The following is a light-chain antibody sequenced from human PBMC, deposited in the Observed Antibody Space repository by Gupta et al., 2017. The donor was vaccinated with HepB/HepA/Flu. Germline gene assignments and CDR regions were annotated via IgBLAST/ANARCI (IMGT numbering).Light chain of an antibody. J-gene: IGLJ2*01. CDR3: HSYAGSTTSVL. CDR2: EVN. V-gene: IGLV2-23*02. CDR1: RSDIGSYNL. Sequence: QSALTQPATASGSPGQSITISCTGTRSDIGSYNLVSWYQQYPGKAPKLIIFEVNKRPSEVSTRFSGSKSGNTASLTISGLQAEDGADYYCHSYAGSTTSVLFGGGTHLTVL.